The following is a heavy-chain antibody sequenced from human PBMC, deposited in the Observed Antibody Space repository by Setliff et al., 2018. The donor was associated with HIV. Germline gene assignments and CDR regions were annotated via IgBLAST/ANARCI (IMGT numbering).Heavy chain of an antibody. V-gene: IGHV4-39*07. CDR2: IFYSGIT. J-gene: IGHJ5*02. CDR1: GGSFTSRSYY. D-gene: IGHD1-1*01. Sequence: PSETLSLTCTVSGGSFTSRSYYWGWIRQPPGKGLEWIGSIFYSGITYYNPSLKSRVTISVDTSKNQFSLKLRSWTAADTAIYYCAGPHTGRGGGAWFDPWGQGTLVTVSS. CDR3: AGPHTGRGGGAWFDP.